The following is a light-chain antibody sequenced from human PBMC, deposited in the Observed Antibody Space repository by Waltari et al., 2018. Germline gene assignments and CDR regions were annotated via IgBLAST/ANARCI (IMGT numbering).Light chain of an antibody. J-gene: IGKJ4*01. Sequence: EIVLTQSPATLSLSPGERATLSCRASQSVSSFLAWFQQKPVQAPRLLIFDASKRATDIPARFSATGSGTDFTLTISSLEPEDFAVYYCQQRSNWPSLSFGGGTKVEIK. CDR3: QQRSNWPSLS. CDR2: DAS. V-gene: IGKV3-11*01. CDR1: QSVSSF.